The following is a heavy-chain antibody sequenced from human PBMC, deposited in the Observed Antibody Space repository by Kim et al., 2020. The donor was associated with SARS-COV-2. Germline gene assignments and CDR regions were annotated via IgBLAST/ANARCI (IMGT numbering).Heavy chain of an antibody. Sequence: SETLSLTCAVYGGSFSGYYWSWIRQPPGKGLEWIGEINHSGSTNYNPSLKSRVTISVDTSKNQFSLKLSSVTAADTAVYYCARGPSIEPLAAAGTWGSYYFDYWGQGTLVTVSS. CDR2: INHSGST. J-gene: IGHJ4*02. CDR1: GGSFSGYY. CDR3: ARGPSIEPLAAAGTWGSYYFDY. D-gene: IGHD6-13*01. V-gene: IGHV4-34*01.